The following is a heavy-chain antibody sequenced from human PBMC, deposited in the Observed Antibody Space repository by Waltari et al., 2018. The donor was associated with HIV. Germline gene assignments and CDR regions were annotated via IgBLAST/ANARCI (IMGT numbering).Heavy chain of an antibody. CDR3: ARPAVAGTGWFDS. J-gene: IGHJ5*01. CDR1: GYTFSDYY. V-gene: IGHV1-2*02. CDR2: TNPNSGGT. D-gene: IGHD6-19*01. Sequence: QVQLVQSGAEVKEPGASVRVSCKGSGYTFSDYYIHWVRQAPGQGLEWMGLTNPNSGGTNYQGRVTMTRETSISAGYMEVKGLTYDDTAVYYCARPAVAGTGWFDSWGRGTLVTVSS.